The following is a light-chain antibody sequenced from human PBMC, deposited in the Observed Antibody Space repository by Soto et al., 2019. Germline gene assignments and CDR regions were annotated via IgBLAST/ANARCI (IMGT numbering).Light chain of an antibody. CDR2: EIS. Sequence: QSALTQPPSVSGSPGQSVTISCTETNGDVDAYSRVSWYKQPPGTAPKPIIYEISNRASGVPDRVSGSKFGNTASLTISGLQTEYEADYYCSFYTGRSSWVFGGGTKVTVL. CDR3: SFYTGRSSWV. V-gene: IGLV2-18*01. CDR1: NGDVDAYSR. J-gene: IGLJ3*02.